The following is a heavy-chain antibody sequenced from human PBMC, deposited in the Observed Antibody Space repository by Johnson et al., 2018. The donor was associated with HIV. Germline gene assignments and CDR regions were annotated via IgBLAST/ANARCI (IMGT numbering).Heavy chain of an antibody. J-gene: IGHJ3*02. V-gene: IGHV3-7*01. D-gene: IGHD6-13*01. CDR2: IKQDGSEK. CDR1: GFTFSSYW. Sequence: VQLVESGGGLVQPGGSLRLSCAASGFTFSSYWMSWVRQAPGKGLEWVAHIKQDGSEKYYVDSVKGRFTISRDNAKNSLYLQMNSLRAEDTAVYYCAREGGIAAAGTDAFDIWGQGTMVTVSS. CDR3: AREGGIAAAGTDAFDI.